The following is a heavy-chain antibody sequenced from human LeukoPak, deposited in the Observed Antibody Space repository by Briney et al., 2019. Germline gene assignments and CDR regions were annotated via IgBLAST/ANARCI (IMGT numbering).Heavy chain of an antibody. J-gene: IGHJ4*02. CDR2: ITSKANSYAT. CDR1: GFSFSGFD. D-gene: IGHD6-19*01. Sequence: GGSLRLSCAASGFSFSGFDMHWVRQASGKGLEWVGRITSKANSYATAYAASVKGRFTVSRDDSKNTAYLQMRSLKTEDTAVYYCTTYTSGHYWGQGTLVIVSS. CDR3: TTYTSGHY. V-gene: IGHV3-73*01.